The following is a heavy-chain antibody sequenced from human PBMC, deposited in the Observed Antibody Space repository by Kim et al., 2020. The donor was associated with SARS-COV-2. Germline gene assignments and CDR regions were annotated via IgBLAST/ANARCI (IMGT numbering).Heavy chain of an antibody. Sequence: ASVKVSCKASGYTFTSYAMNWVRQAPGQGLEWMGWINTNTGNPTYAQGFTGRFVFSLDTSVSTAYLQISSLKAEDTAVYYCAGDRMVRGVIRPLALFDYWGQGTLVTVSS. CDR1: GYTFTSYA. D-gene: IGHD3-10*01. J-gene: IGHJ4*02. CDR3: AGDRMVRGVIRPLALFDY. CDR2: INTNTGNP. V-gene: IGHV7-4-1*02.